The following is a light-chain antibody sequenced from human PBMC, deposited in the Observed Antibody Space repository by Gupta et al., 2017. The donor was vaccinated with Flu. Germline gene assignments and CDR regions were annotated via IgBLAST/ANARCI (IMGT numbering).Light chain of an antibody. CDR1: QNINTY. V-gene: IGKV1-39*01. CDR2: AAS. CDR3: QQCVTTPWT. J-gene: IGKJ1*01. Sequence: DIQMTQSPSSLSASVGDRVTITCRASQNINTYLIWYQQKPGNAPKVLVYAASSLQSGVPSRFSGSGSGTDFTLTISRLQPEDFATYYCQQCVTTPWTFGHGTKVDVK.